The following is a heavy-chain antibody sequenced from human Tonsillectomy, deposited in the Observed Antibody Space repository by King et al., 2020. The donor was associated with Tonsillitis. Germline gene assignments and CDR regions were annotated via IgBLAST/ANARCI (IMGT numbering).Heavy chain of an antibody. D-gene: IGHD3-10*01. CDR1: WFTFSRYC. Sequence: VQLVESGGGVVQPGRSLRLSCSASWFTFSRYCMHGVPQAPGKGLEWVAVIWYDGSNNIDADSVKGRFTISRDNSKNTLYLQMNSLRAEDTAVYYCARERQGQFGYWGQGTLVTVSS. V-gene: IGHV3-33*08. CDR2: IWYDGSNN. J-gene: IGHJ4*02. CDR3: ARERQGQFGY.